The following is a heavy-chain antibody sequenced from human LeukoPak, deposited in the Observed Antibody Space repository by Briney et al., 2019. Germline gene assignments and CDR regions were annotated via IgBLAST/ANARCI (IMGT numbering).Heavy chain of an antibody. CDR1: GFTFSSYA. Sequence: GGSLRLSCAASGFTFSSYAMSWVRQAPGKGLEWVSAISGSGGSTYYADSVKGRFTISRDNAKNTLYLQMNSLRAEDTAVYYCARVVLGYCSGGSCRNWFDPWGQGTLVTVSS. J-gene: IGHJ5*02. V-gene: IGHV3-23*01. CDR3: ARVVLGYCSGGSCRNWFDP. CDR2: ISGSGGST. D-gene: IGHD2-15*01.